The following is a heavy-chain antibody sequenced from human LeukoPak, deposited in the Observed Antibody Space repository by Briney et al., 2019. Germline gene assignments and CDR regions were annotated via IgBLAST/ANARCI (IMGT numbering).Heavy chain of an antibody. CDR2: IYSGGST. CDR1: GFTVSSNY. J-gene: IGHJ4*02. CDR3: ARDFRDGYTFSSDY. D-gene: IGHD5-24*01. Sequence: PGGSLRLSCAASGFTVSSNYMSWVRQAPGKGLEWVSVIYSGGSTYYADSVKGRFTISRDNSKKTLYLQMNSLRAEDTAVYYCARDFRDGYTFSSDYWGQGTLVTVSS. V-gene: IGHV3-53*01.